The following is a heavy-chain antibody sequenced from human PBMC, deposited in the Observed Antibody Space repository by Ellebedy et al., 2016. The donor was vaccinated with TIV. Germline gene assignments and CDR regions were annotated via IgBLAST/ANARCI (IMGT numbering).Heavy chain of an antibody. J-gene: IGHJ4*01. CDR1: GGSISSSNYY. CDR3: ARDFDTAPMKTIFDY. Sequence: MPSETLSLTCTVSGGSISSSNYYWGWIRQPPGKGLEWLGTIYYSGSTYYNPSLKSRVTISVDTSKNQFYLSSVTAADTAVYYFARDFDTAPMKTIFDYWGHGTQVTVSS. D-gene: IGHD5-18*01. V-gene: IGHV4-39*02. CDR2: IYYSGST.